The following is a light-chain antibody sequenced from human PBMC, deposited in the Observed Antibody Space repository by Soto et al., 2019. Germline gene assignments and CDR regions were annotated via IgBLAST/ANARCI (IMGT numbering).Light chain of an antibody. CDR3: QQSSSNPLT. J-gene: IGKJ4*01. Sequence: DIQMTQSPSSLSASVGDRVTITCRASQSISSYLNWYQQKPGKAPDLMIYSASSLHSGVPSRFSGSGSGTDFTLIISSLQPEDFATYYCQQSSSNPLTVGGGTKVE. V-gene: IGKV1-39*01. CDR2: SAS. CDR1: QSISSY.